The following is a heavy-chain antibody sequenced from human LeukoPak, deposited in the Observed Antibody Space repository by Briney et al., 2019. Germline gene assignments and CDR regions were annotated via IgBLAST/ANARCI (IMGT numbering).Heavy chain of an antibody. V-gene: IGHV4-39*01. J-gene: IGHJ6*02. CDR1: GGSISSSSYS. CDR2: IYYSGST. CDR3: ARLHREWLRPYYYYGMDV. D-gene: IGHD5-12*01. Sequence: SETLSLTCTVSGGSISSSSYSWGWIRQPPGKGLEWIGSIYYSGSTYYNPSLKSRVTISVDTSKNQFSLKLSSVTAADTAVYYCARLHREWLRPYYYYGMDVWGQGTTVTVSS.